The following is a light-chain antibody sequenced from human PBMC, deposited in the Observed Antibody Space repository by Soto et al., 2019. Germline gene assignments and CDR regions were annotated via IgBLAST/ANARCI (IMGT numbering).Light chain of an antibody. CDR3: SSYAINRDVL. CDR1: SSDVGGYNY. CDR2: DVG. Sequence: QSALTQPASVSGSPGQSITISCTGTSSDVGGYNYVSWYQQHPGKAPKLMIYDVGNRPSGVSDRFSGSKSGNTASLTISGLQAEDEADYYCSSYAINRDVLFGGGTKVTVL. V-gene: IGLV2-14*01. J-gene: IGLJ2*01.